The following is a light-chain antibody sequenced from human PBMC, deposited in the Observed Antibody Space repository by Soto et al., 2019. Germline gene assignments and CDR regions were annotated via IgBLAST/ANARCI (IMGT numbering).Light chain of an antibody. V-gene: IGKV1-5*01. J-gene: IGKJ5*01. CDR1: QSISTW. CDR2: DAS. Sequence: DIQMTQSPSTVSASVGDRVTITCRASQSISTWLAWYQQKPGKAPRVLIYDASSLQSGVPSRFSGSGSGTKFTLTISSLEPDDFATYYCQQYDGHFGQGTRLEIK. CDR3: QQYDGH.